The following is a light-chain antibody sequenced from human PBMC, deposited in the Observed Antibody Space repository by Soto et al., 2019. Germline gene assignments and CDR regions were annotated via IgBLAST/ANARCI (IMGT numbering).Light chain of an antibody. CDR2: DAS. Sequence: EIVLTQSPATLSLSPGERVTLPCRASQSVSSYVAWYQQKPGQAPRLLIYDASNRATGIPARFSGSGSGTEFTLTISSLEPEDFAVYYCQQRAYWPLTFGGGTKVEIK. J-gene: IGKJ4*01. CDR3: QQRAYWPLT. V-gene: IGKV3-11*01. CDR1: QSVSSY.